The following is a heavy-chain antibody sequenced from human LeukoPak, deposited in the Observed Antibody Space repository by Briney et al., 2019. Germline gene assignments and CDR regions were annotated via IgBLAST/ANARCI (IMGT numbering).Heavy chain of an antibody. D-gene: IGHD6-13*01. CDR3: ASNLGYSSSWYAFDI. CDR1: GGSISSSSYY. V-gene: IGHV4-39*07. J-gene: IGHJ3*02. CDR2: IYYSGST. Sequence: PSETLSLTCTVSGGSISSSSYYWGWIRQPPGKGLEWIGSIYYSGSTYYNPSLKSRVTISVDTSKNQFSLKLSSVTAADTAVYYCASNLGYSSSWYAFDIWGQGTMVTVSS.